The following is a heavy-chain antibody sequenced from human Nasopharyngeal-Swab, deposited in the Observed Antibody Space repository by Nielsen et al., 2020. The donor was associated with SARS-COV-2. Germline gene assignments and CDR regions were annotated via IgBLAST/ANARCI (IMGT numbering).Heavy chain of an antibody. CDR2: ISWNSGSI. V-gene: IGHV3-9*01. CDR3: AKGGCSYGSDAFDI. CDR1: GFTFDAYA. Sequence: SCAASGFTFDAYAMHWVRHAPGKGLVWVSGISWNSGSIGYADSVKCRFTISTDYAKNSLYLQMNSLRAEDTALYYFAKGGCSYGSDAFDIWGQGTMVTVSS. J-gene: IGHJ3*02. D-gene: IGHD5-18*01.